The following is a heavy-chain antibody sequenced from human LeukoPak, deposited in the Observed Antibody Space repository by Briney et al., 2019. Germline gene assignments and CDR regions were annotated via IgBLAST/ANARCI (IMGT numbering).Heavy chain of an antibody. CDR2: IDPNSGGT. CDR3: ARADRLHGGPYLIGP. V-gene: IGHV1-2*02. CDR1: GYSFTDYY. J-gene: IGHJ5*02. D-gene: IGHD2-21*01. Sequence: ASVKVSCKTSGYSFTDYYMHWVRQAPGQGLEWMGWIDPNSGGTSSAQKFQGRVTMTRDTSISTVYMEVSWLTSDDTAIYYCARADRLHGGPYLIGPWGQGTLVTVSS.